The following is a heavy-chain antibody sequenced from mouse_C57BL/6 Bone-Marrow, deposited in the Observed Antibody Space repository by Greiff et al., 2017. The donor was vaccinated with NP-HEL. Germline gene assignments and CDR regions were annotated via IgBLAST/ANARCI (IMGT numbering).Heavy chain of an antibody. CDR1: EYETPSHD. J-gene: IGHJ2*01. Sequence: DVQLVESGGGLVQPGESLTLSCESNEYETPSHDMSWVRKTPEKRLELVAAINSDGGCTYYPDTMVRRFIISRDNTKKTRYLQMSSLRSEDTALYYCARQELRSYFDYWGQGTTLTVS. CDR3: ARQELRSYFDY. CDR2: INSDGGCT. D-gene: IGHD1-1*01. V-gene: IGHV5-2*01.